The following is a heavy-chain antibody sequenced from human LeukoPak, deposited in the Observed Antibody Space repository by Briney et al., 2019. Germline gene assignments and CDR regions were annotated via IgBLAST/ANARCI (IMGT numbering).Heavy chain of an antibody. J-gene: IGHJ4*02. CDR2: IYYSGST. V-gene: IGHV4-61*01. CDR3: ARVGDSRGYSSDY. Sequence: SETLSLTCTVSGGSVSSGSYYWSWSRQPPGKGLEWIGYIYYSGSTNYNPSLKSRVTMSVDTSKNQFSLKLSSVTAADTAVYYCARVGDSRGYSSDYWGQGTLVTVSS. CDR1: GGSVSSGSYY. D-gene: IGHD3-22*01.